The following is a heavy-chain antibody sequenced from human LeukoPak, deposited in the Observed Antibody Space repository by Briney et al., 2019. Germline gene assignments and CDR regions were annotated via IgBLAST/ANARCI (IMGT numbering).Heavy chain of an antibody. J-gene: IGHJ4*02. D-gene: IGHD1-26*01. V-gene: IGHV3-74*01. CDR1: GFTFSGHW. Sequence: QTGGSLRLSCAASGFTFSGHWMHWVRQAPGKGLVWVSRINPDGSVTSYADSVKGRFTISRDNAMNTLYLQMNSLRAEDTAVYYCARVPRGSYSFDYWGQGTLVTVSS. CDR2: INPDGSVT. CDR3: ARVPRGSYSFDY.